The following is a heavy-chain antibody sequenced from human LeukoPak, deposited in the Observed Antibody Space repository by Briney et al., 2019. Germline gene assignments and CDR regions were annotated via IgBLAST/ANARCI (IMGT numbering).Heavy chain of an antibody. CDR2: ISTGSSSTI. V-gene: IGHV3-48*01. CDR3: ARGVSNYYASFDY. J-gene: IGHJ4*02. Sequence: GGSLRLSCAASGFTFSTYSMNWVRQAPGKGLEWVSYISTGSSSTIYYADSVKGRFTISRDNAKNSLYLQMNSLRAEDTAVYYCARGVSNYYASFDYWGQGTLVTVSS. CDR1: GFTFSTYS. D-gene: IGHD4-11*01.